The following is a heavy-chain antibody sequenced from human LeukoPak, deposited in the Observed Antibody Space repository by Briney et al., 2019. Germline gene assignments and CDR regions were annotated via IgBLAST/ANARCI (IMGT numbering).Heavy chain of an antibody. CDR3: ARDLPPHAFDI. CDR1: GGSISSYY. J-gene: IGHJ3*02. V-gene: IGHV4-59*12. CDR2: IYYSGST. Sequence: PSETLSVTCTVSGGSISSYYWSWIRQPPGKGLEWIGYIYYSGSTNYNPSLKSRVTISVDTSKNQFSLKLSSVTAADTAVYYCARDLPPHAFDIWGQGTMVTVSS.